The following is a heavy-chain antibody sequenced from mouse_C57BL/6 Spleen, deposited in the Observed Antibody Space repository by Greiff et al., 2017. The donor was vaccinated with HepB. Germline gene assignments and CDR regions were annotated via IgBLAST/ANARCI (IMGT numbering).Heavy chain of an antibody. V-gene: IGHV3-1*01. D-gene: IGHD1-1*01. CDR3: ARDLGYYGSSYGYFDV. J-gene: IGHJ1*03. CDR2: ISYSGST. Sequence: EVQLVESGPGMVKPSQSLSLTCTVTGYSITSGYDWHWIRHFPGNKLEWMGYISYSGSTNYNPSLKSRISITHDTSKNHFFLKLNSVTTEDTATYYCARDLGYYGSSYGYFDVWGTGTTVTVSS. CDR1: GYSITSGYD.